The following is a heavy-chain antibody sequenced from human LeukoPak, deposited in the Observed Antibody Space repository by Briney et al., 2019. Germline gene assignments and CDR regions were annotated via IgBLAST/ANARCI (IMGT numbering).Heavy chain of an antibody. Sequence: ASVKVSCKASGYTFTSCDINWVRQATGQGLEWMGWMNPNSGNTGYAQKFQGRVTITRNTSISTAYMELSSLRSEDTAVYYCARGPSRPYYDFWSGYYFNYWGQGTLVTVSS. J-gene: IGHJ4*02. CDR2: MNPNSGNT. CDR3: ARGPSRPYYDFWSGYYFNY. V-gene: IGHV1-8*03. D-gene: IGHD3-3*01. CDR1: GYTFTSCD.